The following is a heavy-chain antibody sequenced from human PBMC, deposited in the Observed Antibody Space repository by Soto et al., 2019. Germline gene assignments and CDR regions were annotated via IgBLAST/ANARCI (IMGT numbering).Heavy chain of an antibody. CDR2: ISSSSTTI. J-gene: IGHJ4*02. D-gene: IGHD2-21*02. Sequence: QPGGSLRLSCAASGFIFSSYSMNWVRQSPGKGLEWVSYISSSSTTIYYAGSVKGRFTISRDNAKNSLYLQMSSLRDEDTAVYYCARGRGGDCFRSDSWGQGTLVTVSS. V-gene: IGHV3-48*02. CDR1: GFIFSSYS. CDR3: ARGRGGDCFRSDS.